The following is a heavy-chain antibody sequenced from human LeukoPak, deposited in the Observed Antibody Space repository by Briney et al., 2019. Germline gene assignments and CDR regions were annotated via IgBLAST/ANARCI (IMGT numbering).Heavy chain of an antibody. Sequence: PGGSLRLSCAASGFTFSSYGMHWVRQAPGKGLEWVAVIWYDGSNKYYADSVKGRFTISRDNSKNTLYLQMNILRAEDPAFFYFAKEGRYNSSSLQERQNYYYMDVWGKGTTVTVSS. CDR3: AKEGRYNSSSLQERQNYYYMDV. V-gene: IGHV3-33*06. CDR1: GFTFSSYG. D-gene: IGHD6-6*01. CDR2: IWYDGSNK. J-gene: IGHJ6*03.